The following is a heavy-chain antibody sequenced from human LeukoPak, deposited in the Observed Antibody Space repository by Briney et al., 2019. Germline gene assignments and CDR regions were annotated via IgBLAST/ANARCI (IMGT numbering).Heavy chain of an antibody. V-gene: IGHV3-11*01. Sequence: GGSLRLSCAASGFTFSDYYMSWIRQAPGKGLEWVSYISSSGSTIYYADSVRGRFTISRDNAKNSMYQQMNSLRAEDTAVYYCARAGHYYDSSGYSFGYWGQGTLVTVSS. D-gene: IGHD3-22*01. J-gene: IGHJ4*02. CDR2: ISSSGSTI. CDR3: ARAGHYYDSSGYSFGY. CDR1: GFTFSDYY.